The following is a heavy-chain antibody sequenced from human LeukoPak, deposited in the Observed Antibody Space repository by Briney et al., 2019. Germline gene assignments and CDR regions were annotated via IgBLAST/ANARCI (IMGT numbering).Heavy chain of an antibody. CDR1: GYTFTGYY. D-gene: IGHD6-13*01. CDR2: INPNSGGT. V-gene: IGHV1-2*02. Sequence: ASVKLSCKASGYTFTGYYMHWVRHVPGQSLEWMGWINPNSGGTNYAQKFQGRVTMTRDTSITTAYMELSRLRSDDTAVYYCARGFSSWYLSPYYLEYCGQGTPVTVSS. J-gene: IGHJ4*02. CDR3: ARGFSSWYLSPYYLEY.